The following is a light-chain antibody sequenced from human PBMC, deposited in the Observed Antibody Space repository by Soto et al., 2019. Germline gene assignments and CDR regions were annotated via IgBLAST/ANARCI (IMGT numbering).Light chain of an antibody. CDR3: QHYNTYPWFT. J-gene: IGKJ3*01. V-gene: IGKV1-5*03. CDR2: QAS. CDR1: QSISNW. Sequence: DIQMTQSPSTLSASVGDRVTITCRASQSISNWLAWYQQKPGKAPKLLIYQASSLESGVPSRFSGSGSGTEFTLTLSSVQPDDFATYYCQHYNTYPWFTFGPGTKVDIK.